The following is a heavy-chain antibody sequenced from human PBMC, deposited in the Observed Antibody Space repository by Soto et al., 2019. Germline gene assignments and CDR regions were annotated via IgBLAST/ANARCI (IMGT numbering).Heavy chain of an antibody. CDR3: GRDYGDYGPEGDYYYYMDV. V-gene: IGHV3-7*01. Sequence: EVPLVESVGGLVQPGGSLRLSCAASGFSFSRSWMSWVRQAPGTGLEWVANIKQDGSEKYYVDSVKGRFNISRDNAKNPLYLQMNGLRAEDTAVYYCGRDYGDYGPEGDYYYYMDVWGKGTTVTVSS. CDR2: IKQDGSEK. J-gene: IGHJ6*03. CDR1: GFSFSRSW. D-gene: IGHD4-17*01.